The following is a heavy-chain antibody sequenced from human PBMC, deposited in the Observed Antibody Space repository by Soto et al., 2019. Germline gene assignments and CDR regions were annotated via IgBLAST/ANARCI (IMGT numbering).Heavy chain of an antibody. CDR1: GGSISSYY. CDR3: ARDRVAAAGSLYYYYGMDV. D-gene: IGHD6-13*01. V-gene: IGHV4-59*01. J-gene: IGHJ6*02. Sequence: QVQLQESGPGLVKPSETLSLTCTVSGGSISSYYWSWIRQPPGKGLEWIGYIYYSGSTNYNPSLKSRVTISVDTSKNQFSLKLSSVTAADTAVYYCARDRVAAAGSLYYYYGMDVWGQGTTVTVSS. CDR2: IYYSGST.